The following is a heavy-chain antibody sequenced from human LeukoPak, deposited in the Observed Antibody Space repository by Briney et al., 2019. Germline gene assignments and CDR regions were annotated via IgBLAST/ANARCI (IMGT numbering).Heavy chain of an antibody. D-gene: IGHD5-18*01. CDR1: GGSISSSNW. Sequence: PSETLSLTCAVSGGSISSSNWWSWVRQPPGKGLEWIGEIYHSGSTNYNPSLKSRVTISVDKSKNQFSLKLSSVTAADTAVYYCARDFPVDTAMAVPMDVWGQGTTVTVSS. V-gene: IGHV4-4*02. J-gene: IGHJ6*02. CDR2: IYHSGST. CDR3: ARDFPVDTAMAVPMDV.